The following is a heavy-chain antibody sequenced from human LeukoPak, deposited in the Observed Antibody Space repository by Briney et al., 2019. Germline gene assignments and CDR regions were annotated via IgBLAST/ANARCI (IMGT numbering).Heavy chain of an antibody. CDR2: IYHSGST. CDR3: ASYDSSGYYYFDY. CDR1: GYSTSSGYY. D-gene: IGHD3-22*01. Sequence: SETLSLTCAVSGYSTSSGYYWGWIRQPPGKGLEWIGSIYHSGSTYYNPSLKSRVTISVDTSKNQFSLKLSSVTAADTAVYYCASYDSSGYYYFDYWGQGTLVTVSS. V-gene: IGHV4-38-2*01. J-gene: IGHJ4*02.